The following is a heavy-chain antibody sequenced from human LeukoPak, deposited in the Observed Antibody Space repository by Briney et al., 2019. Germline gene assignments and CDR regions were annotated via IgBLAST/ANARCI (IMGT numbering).Heavy chain of an antibody. CDR1: GGFIRSYY. V-gene: IGHV4-4*08. J-gene: IGHJ4*02. CDR3: ARHSPNSSWYREGFDY. D-gene: IGHD6-13*01. CDR2: IYTSGT. Sequence: SETLSLTCTVSGGFIRSYYWSWIRQPAGKGLEWIGHIYTSGTNYNPSLKSRVTISVDTSKNQFSLKLSSVTAADTAVYYCARHSPNSSWYREGFDYWGQGTLVTVSS.